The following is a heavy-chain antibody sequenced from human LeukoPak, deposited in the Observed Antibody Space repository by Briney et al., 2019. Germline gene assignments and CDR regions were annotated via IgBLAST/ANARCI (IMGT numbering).Heavy chain of an antibody. Sequence: PSETLSLTCTVSSGSIGSSSNYWSWIRQPPGKGLEWIGYIYYSGSTYYNPSLKSRVTISVDTSKNQFSLKLSSVTAADTAVYYCARGEDGYVVSFDYWGQGTLVTVSS. V-gene: IGHV4-30-4*08. CDR3: ARGEDGYVVSFDY. D-gene: IGHD5-24*01. CDR2: IYYSGST. CDR1: SGSIGSSSNY. J-gene: IGHJ4*02.